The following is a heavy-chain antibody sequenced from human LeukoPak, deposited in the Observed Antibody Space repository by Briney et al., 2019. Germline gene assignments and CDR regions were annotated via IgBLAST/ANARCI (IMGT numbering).Heavy chain of an antibody. V-gene: IGHV1-2*02. CDR3: AVGSIVVVPTLALPENY. D-gene: IGHD2-2*01. CDR2: INPNSGGT. Sequence: ASVKVSCKASGYTFTGYYMHWVRQAPGQGLEWMGWINPNSGGTNYAQKFQGRVTMTRDTFISTAYMELSRLRSDDTAVYYCAVGSIVVVPTLALPENYWGQGTLVTVSS. J-gene: IGHJ4*02. CDR1: GYTFTGYY.